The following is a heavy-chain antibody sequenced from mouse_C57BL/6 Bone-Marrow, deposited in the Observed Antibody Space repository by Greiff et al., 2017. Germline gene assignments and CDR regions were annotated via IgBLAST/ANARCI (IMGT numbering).Heavy chain of an antibody. Sequence: VTLQQPGAELVKPGASVKLSCKASGYTFTSYWMHWVKQRPGQGLEWIGMIHPNSDSTTYNEKFMSKATLTVDKYSSTAYMQLSSLTSEDSAVYYCARSTMVPSFDYWGQGTTLTVSS. J-gene: IGHJ2*01. D-gene: IGHD2-2*01. CDR2: IHPNSDST. CDR1: GYTFTSYW. V-gene: IGHV1-64*01. CDR3: ARSTMVPSFDY.